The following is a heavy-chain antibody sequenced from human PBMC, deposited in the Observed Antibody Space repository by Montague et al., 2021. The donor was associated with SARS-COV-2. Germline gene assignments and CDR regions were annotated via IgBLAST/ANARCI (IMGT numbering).Heavy chain of an antibody. CDR1: SGSFSDYY. V-gene: IGHV4-34*01. J-gene: IGHJ2*01. Sequence: SETLSLTCAVYSGSFSDYYWTWIRQPPGKGLEWIGEINHSGSINYNPSLKSRVSISVDTSKNQFSLKLTSVTAADTAVYYCARGAPTITMIVVVFTGAGWYFDLWGRGTLVTAPS. CDR2: INHSGSI. D-gene: IGHD3-22*01. CDR3: ARGAPTITMIVVVFTGAGWYFDL.